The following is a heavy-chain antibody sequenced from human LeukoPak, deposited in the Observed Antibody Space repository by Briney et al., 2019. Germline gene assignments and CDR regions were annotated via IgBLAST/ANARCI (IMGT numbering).Heavy chain of an antibody. V-gene: IGHV5-10-1*01. Sequence: GESLRISCKGSGYSFTSYWVSWVRQMPGKGLEWMGRIDPSDSYTNYSPSFQGHVTNSADKSISTAYLQWSSLKASDTAMYYCARRYYYGSGRRSTRFDPWGQGTLVTVSS. J-gene: IGHJ5*02. CDR1: GYSFTSYW. D-gene: IGHD3-10*01. CDR2: IDPSDSYT. CDR3: ARRYYYGSGRRSTRFDP.